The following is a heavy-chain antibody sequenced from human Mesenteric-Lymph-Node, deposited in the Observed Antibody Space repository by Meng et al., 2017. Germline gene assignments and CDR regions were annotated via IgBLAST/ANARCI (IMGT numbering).Heavy chain of an antibody. D-gene: IGHD2-8*02. Sequence: ESLKISCAASGFTFTRFWMTWVRQAPGKGLEWVANMSPDGSVKNYVDSVKGRFTISRDNAKDSLYLQMNSLRAEDTALYYCARYSTGPSRIDVWGQGTTVTVSS. CDR3: ARYSTGPSRIDV. J-gene: IGHJ6*02. V-gene: IGHV3-7*01. CDR1: GFTFTRFW. CDR2: MSPDGSVK.